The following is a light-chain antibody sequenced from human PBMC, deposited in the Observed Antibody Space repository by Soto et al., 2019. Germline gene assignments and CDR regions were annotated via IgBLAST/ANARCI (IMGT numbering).Light chain of an antibody. CDR1: SSDIGGYNY. CDR3: SSYTSSSNVL. V-gene: IGLV2-14*03. J-gene: IGLJ2*01. CDR2: DVS. Sequence: QSALTQPASVSGSPGQSITISCTGTSSDIGGYNYVSWYQQPPGKAPKLIVYDVSNRPSGISNRFSGSKSGNTASLTISGLQAEDEADYYCSSYTSSSNVLFGGGTKLTVL.